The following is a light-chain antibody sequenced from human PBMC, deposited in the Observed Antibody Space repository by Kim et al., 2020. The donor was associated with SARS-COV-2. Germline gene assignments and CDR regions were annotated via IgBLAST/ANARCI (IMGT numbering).Light chain of an antibody. Sequence: SPGERATLSCRASQTVNSFYLAWYQQKPGQAPRLLIYNSSNRATGIPDRFSGSGSGTDFTLTISRLEPEDFAVYYCQQYGTSPKTFGPGTKVEIK. J-gene: IGKJ1*01. CDR2: NSS. CDR3: QQYGTSPKT. V-gene: IGKV3-20*01. CDR1: QTVNSFY.